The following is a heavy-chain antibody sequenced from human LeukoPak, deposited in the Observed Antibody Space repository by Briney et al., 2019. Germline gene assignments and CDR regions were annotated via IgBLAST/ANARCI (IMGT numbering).Heavy chain of an antibody. CDR3: ARVDHGDYVEYFDY. V-gene: IGHV3-30*04. CDR1: GFTFSSYA. Sequence: GGSLRLSCAASGFTFSSYAMHWVRQAPGKGLEWVAVISYDGSNKYYADSVKGRFTISRDNSKNTLYLQMNSLRAEDTAVYYCARVDHGDYVEYFDYWGQGTLVTVSS. D-gene: IGHD4-17*01. J-gene: IGHJ4*02. CDR2: ISYDGSNK.